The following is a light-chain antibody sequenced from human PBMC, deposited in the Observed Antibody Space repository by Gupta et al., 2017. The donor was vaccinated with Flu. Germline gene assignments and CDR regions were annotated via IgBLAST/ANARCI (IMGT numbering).Light chain of an antibody. CDR3: AAWDDSLNGQWV. Sequence: QSVLTQPPSVSEAPRQRVTISCSGSSSNIGNNAVNWYQQLPGKAPKLLIYYDDLLPSGVSDRFSGSKSGTSASLAISGLQSEDEADYYCAAWDDSLNGQWVFGTGTKVTVL. V-gene: IGLV1-36*01. J-gene: IGLJ1*01. CDR1: SSNIGNNA. CDR2: YDD.